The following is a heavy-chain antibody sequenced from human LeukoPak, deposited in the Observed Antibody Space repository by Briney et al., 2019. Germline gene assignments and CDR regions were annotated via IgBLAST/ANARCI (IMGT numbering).Heavy chain of an antibody. CDR1: GFTFSNAW. CDR3: ARDSLELQNFDY. V-gene: IGHV3-21*01. J-gene: IGHJ4*02. D-gene: IGHD1-7*01. Sequence: GGSLRLSCAASGFTFSNAWMSWVRQAPGKGLEWVSSISSSSSYIYYADSVKGRFTISRDNAKNSLYLQMNSLRAEDTAVYYCARDSLELQNFDYWGQGTLVTVSS. CDR2: ISSSSSYI.